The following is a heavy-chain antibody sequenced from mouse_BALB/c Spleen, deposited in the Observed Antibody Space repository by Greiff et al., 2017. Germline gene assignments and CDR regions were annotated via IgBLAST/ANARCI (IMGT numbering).Heavy chain of an antibody. D-gene: IGHD4-1*01. Sequence: LQQPGSELVRPGASVKLSCKASGYTFTSYWMHWVKQRPGQGLEWIGNIYPGSGSTNYDEKFKSKATLTVDTSSSTAYMQLSSLTSEDSAVYYCTRPSWDVGYFDVWGAGTTVTVSS. J-gene: IGHJ1*01. CDR3: TRPSWDVGYFDV. CDR1: GYTFTSYW. V-gene: IGHV1S22*01. CDR2: IYPGSGST.